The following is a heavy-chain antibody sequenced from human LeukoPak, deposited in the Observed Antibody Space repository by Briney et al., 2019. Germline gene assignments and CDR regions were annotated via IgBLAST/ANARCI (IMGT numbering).Heavy chain of an antibody. J-gene: IGHJ4*02. CDR2: IYPVDSDT. D-gene: IGHD3-22*01. CDR1: GYAFTDYW. CDR3: ARLQRTANYYDSSDYLAGAFDH. V-gene: IGHV5-51*01. Sequence: GESLTISCQGSGYAFTDYWIGWVRQMRGKGLEWMGIIYPVDSDTRYSPSCRGQVTVSVDKSISTAYLLWSSLKASDTAMFYCARLQRTANYYDSSDYLAGAFDHWAQGTLVTVSS.